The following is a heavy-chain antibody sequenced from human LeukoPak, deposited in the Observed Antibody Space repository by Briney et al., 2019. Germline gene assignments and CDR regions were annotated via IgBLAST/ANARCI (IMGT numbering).Heavy chain of an antibody. J-gene: IGHJ4*02. CDR1: GFTFSDTY. CDR3: ARGKGGWAR. CDR2: ISGSGSTI. V-gene: IGHV3-11*01. Sequence: GGSLRLSCAASGFTFSDTYMSWIRQAPGKGLEWVSYISGSGSTINYADSVKGRFTISTDNAQNSLYLQMHSLRAEDTAMYYCARGKGGWARWGQGTLVTVFS. D-gene: IGHD6-19*01.